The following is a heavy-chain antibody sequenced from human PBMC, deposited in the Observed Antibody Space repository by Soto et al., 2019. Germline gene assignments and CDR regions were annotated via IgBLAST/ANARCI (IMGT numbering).Heavy chain of an antibody. V-gene: IGHV4-59*01. CDR3: ARGRGGTYDAVDI. D-gene: IGHD1-26*01. Sequence: QVQLRESGPGLVTPSETLSLTCAVSSGSIGTYFWRWIRQPPGKGLEWIGYIYYSGTTNYNPSLKSRVTIFLDTSKNQFSLRLSSVTAADTAVYYCARGRGGTYDAVDIWGQGTLVTVSS. CDR2: IYYSGTT. CDR1: SGSIGTYF. J-gene: IGHJ3*02.